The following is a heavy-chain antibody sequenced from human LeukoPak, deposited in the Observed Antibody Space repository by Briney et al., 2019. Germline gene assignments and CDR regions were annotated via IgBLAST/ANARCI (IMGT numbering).Heavy chain of an antibody. J-gene: IGHJ4*02. D-gene: IGHD6-13*01. CDR2: ISTSGSTK. CDR3: ARRRLSSSWYPDYFDF. CDR1: GFTFSDYY. Sequence: GGSLRLSCAASGFTFSDYYMTWIRQAPGKGLGWVSYISTSGSTKYYADSVKGRFTISRDNAENSLYLQMNSLRAEDTAVYFCARRRLSSSWYPDYFDFWGQGTLVTVSS. V-gene: IGHV3-11*04.